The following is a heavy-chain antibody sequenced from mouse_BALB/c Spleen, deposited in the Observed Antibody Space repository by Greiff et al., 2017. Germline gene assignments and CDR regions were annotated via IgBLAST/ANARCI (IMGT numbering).Heavy chain of an antibody. J-gene: IGHJ2*01. V-gene: IGHV1-9*01. CDR2: ILPGSGST. D-gene: IGHD2-14*01. CDR1: GYTFSSYW. CDR3: ARSGYRYARDY. Sequence: QVQLQQSGAELMKPGASVKISCKATGYTFSSYWIEWVKQRPGHGLEWIGEILPGSGSTNYNEKFKGKATFTADTSSNTAYMQLSSLTSEDSAVYYCARSGYRYARDYWGQGTTLTVSS.